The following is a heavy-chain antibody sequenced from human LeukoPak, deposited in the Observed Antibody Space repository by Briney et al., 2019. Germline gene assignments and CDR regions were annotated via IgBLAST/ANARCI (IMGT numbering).Heavy chain of an antibody. CDR3: ARRAAAGRCLDY. D-gene: IGHD6-13*01. CDR2: ISGVGGST. V-gene: IGHV3-23*01. J-gene: IGHJ4*02. Sequence: GGSLRLSCAASGFMFKIHAMSWVRQAPGKGLEWVSTISGVGGSTYYADSVKGRFTISRDNSKNTLYLQMNSLRAEDTAVYYCARRAAAGRCLDYWGQGTLVTVSS. CDR1: GFMFKIHA.